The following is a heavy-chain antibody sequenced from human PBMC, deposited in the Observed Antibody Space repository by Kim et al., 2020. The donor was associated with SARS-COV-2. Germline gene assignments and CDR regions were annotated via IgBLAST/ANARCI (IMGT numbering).Heavy chain of an antibody. D-gene: IGHD2-8*01. Sequence: GESLKISCKGSGYSFTSYWISWVRQMPGKGLEWMGRIDPSDSYTNYSPSFQGHVTISADKSISTAYLQWSSLKASDTAMYYCARLHCTNGVCLNWFDPWGQGTLVTVSS. J-gene: IGHJ5*02. CDR2: IDPSDSYT. V-gene: IGHV5-10-1*01. CDR3: ARLHCTNGVCLNWFDP. CDR1: GYSFTSYW.